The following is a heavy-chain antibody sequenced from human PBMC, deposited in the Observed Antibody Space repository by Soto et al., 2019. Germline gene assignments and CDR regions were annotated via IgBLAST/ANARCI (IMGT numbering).Heavy chain of an antibody. CDR3: ARTKYCTNTSCYRGRNNWFDP. D-gene: IGHD2-2*02. CDR2: IYYSEST. CDR1: GGSISSGDYY. Sequence: SETLSLTCTVSGGSISSGDYYWSWIRQPPGKGLEWIGYIYYSESTYYNPSLKSRVTIPVDTSKNQFSLTLTSVTAADTAMYYCARTKYCTNTSCYRGRNNWFDPWGPGTLVTVSS. V-gene: IGHV4-30-4*01. J-gene: IGHJ5*02.